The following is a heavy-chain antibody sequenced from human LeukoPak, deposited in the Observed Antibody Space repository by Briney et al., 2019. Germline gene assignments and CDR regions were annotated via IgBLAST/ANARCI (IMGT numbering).Heavy chain of an antibody. CDR2: ISASANST. Sequence: GGSLRLSCAASGFTFDIYAMTWVRQAPGKGPDWVSGISASANSTYYADSVKGRFTISRDNAKNSLYLQMNSLRAEDTAVYYCARDTLWSGPSNYYYYYMDVWGKGTTVTVSS. CDR3: ARDTLWSGPSNYYYYYMDV. V-gene: IGHV3-23*01. CDR1: GFTFDIYA. D-gene: IGHD3-3*01. J-gene: IGHJ6*03.